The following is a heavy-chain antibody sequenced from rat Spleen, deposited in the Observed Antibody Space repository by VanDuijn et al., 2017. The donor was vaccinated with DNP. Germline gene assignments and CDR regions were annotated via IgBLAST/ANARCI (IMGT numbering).Heavy chain of an antibody. CDR3: ARDRTGTLYYFDY. CDR1: GFTFNNYW. CDR2: ITSSGGST. J-gene: IGHJ2*01. D-gene: IGHD5-1*01. V-gene: IGHV5-31*01. Sequence: EVQLVESGGDLVQPGRSLKLSCVASGFTFNNYWMTWIRQVPGKGLEWVASITSSGGSTYYPDSVKGRFTISRDNAKNTLYLQMNSLRSEDTATYYCARDRTGTLYYFDYWGQGVMVTVSS.